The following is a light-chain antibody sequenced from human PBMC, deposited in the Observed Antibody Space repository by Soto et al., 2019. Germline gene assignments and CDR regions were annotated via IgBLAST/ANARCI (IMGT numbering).Light chain of an antibody. Sequence: DIQMTQSPSSLSASVGDRVTITCRASQTISNYLNWYQQRPGRAPKLLIYATSTLQSGVPSRFSGSGSGTDFTLTISRLQPEDSSTYYCQQTYSTPYTVGQGTKLEIK. CDR1: QTISNY. J-gene: IGKJ2*01. CDR3: QQTYSTPYT. CDR2: ATS. V-gene: IGKV1-39*01.